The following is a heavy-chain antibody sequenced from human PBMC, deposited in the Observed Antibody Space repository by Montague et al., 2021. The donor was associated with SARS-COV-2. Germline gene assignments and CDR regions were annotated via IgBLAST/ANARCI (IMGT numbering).Heavy chain of an antibody. D-gene: IGHD3-10*01. Sequence: SETLSLTCSVSGGSISGYFWSWIRQPAGKGLEWIGRIYPSGGILDSGRTNYHPSLKSRVTVSIDTSRNQFSLSLNSVTAADTAVYYCAREYSAPRWFGEYNRYGMDVWGQGTTVTVSS. CDR2: IYPSGGILDSGRT. J-gene: IGHJ6*02. CDR1: GGSISGYF. V-gene: IGHV4-4*07. CDR3: AREYSAPRWFGEYNRYGMDV.